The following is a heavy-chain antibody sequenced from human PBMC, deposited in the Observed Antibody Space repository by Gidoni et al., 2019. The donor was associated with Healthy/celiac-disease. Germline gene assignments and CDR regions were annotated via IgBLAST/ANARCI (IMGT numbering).Heavy chain of an antibody. CDR2: IKSKTDGGTT. J-gene: IGHJ6*02. Sequence: EVQLVESGGGLVKPGGSLRLSCAASGFTFSNAWMSWVRQAQGKGLEWVGRIKSKTDGGTTDYAAPVKGRFTISRDDSKNTLYLQMNSLKTEDTAVYYCATSELPRYYYYGMDVWGQGTTVTVSS. CDR1: GFTFSNAW. V-gene: IGHV3-15*01. D-gene: IGHD3-10*01. CDR3: ATSELPRYYYYGMDV.